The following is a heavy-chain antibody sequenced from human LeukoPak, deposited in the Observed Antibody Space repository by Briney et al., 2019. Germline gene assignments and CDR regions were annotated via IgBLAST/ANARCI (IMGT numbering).Heavy chain of an antibody. J-gene: IGHJ3*01. CDR3: ARTDYYGGGIFYYYGSDL. CDR1: SGSISSSSSYY. CDR2: IYYSGTT. D-gene: IGHD3-10*01. Sequence: PSETLSLTCTVSSGSISSSSSYYWGWIRQPPGKGLEWIASIYYSGTTYYNPSLKSRVTISVDTSKNQFSLKLSSVTAADTAVYYCARTDYYGGGIFYYYGSDLWGQGTMVTVSS. V-gene: IGHV4-39*07.